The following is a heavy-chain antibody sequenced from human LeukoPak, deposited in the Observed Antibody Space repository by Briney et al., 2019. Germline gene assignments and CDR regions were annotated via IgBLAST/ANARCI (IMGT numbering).Heavy chain of an antibody. J-gene: IGHJ4*02. Sequence: LETLSLTCAVSGDSISDYCWTWIRQTAGKGLEWIGHIYGDGNTNYSPSLRSRVTLSIDTSTNHFSLKLNSVTAADTAVYYCARGALDSSDFYYFDYWGQGTLVTVSS. CDR2: IYGDGNT. CDR3: ARGALDSSDFYYFDY. V-gene: IGHV4-4*07. CDR1: GDSISDYC. D-gene: IGHD3-22*01.